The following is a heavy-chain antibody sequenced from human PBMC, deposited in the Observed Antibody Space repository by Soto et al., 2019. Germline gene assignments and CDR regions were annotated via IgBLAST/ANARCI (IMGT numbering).Heavy chain of an antibody. CDR2: IYHSGST. D-gene: IGHD2-2*01. CDR3: ARGSSPDTSWYYYYMDV. CDR1: SGSISSSNW. Sequence: QVQLQESGPGLVKPSGTLSLTCAVSSGSISSSNWWSWVRQPPGKGLEWIGEIYHSGSTNDNPSPKSRVTISVDKSKNQFSLKLSSVTAADTAVYYCARGSSPDTSWYYYYMDVWGKGTTVTVSS. J-gene: IGHJ6*03. V-gene: IGHV4-4*02.